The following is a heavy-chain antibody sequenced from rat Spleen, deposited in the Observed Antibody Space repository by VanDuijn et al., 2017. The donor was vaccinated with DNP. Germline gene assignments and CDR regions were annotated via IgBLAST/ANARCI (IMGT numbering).Heavy chain of an antibody. CDR2: ISYDGSST. D-gene: IGHD1-11*01. V-gene: IGHV5-7*01. Sequence: EVQLVESGGGLVQPGRSLKLSCAASGFTFSDYNMAWVRQVPKKGLEWVATISYDGSSTYYRDSVKGRFTISRDNAKSTLYLQMDSLRSEDTATYYCARLGWHGWFAYWGQGTLVTVSS. CDR1: GFTFSDYN. CDR3: ARLGWHGWFAY. J-gene: IGHJ3*01.